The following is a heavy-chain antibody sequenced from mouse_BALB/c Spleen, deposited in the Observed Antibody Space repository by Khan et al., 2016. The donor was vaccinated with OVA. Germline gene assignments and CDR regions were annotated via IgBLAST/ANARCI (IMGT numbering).Heavy chain of an antibody. CDR3: WIVL. CDR2: IRLKSDDYVS. D-gene: IGHD2-12*01. J-gene: IGHJ2*01. V-gene: IGHV6-6*02. Sequence: EVKLEESGGGLVQPGGSMKLSCVASGFTFSNYWMNWVRQSPEKGLEWVAEIRLKSDDYVSHYAVSVKGRFTISRDDSKSSVYLQMINLRAEDTGIYYCWIVLWGQGTTLTVSS. CDR1: GFTFSNYW.